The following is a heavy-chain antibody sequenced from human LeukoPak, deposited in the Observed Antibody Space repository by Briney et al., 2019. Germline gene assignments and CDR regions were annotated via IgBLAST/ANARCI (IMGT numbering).Heavy chain of an antibody. V-gene: IGHV3-15*01. Sequence: GGSLRLSCATSGFTFANAWLSWVRQAPGEGLQWVGHIKSQTEGATTDYATPVKGRFTIWRDDSANTLYLQMNGLRTDDTAVYYCATGGHYFGSWGQGTLVTVSS. CDR3: ATGGHYFGS. J-gene: IGHJ4*02. CDR1: GFTFANAW. CDR2: IKSQTEGATT.